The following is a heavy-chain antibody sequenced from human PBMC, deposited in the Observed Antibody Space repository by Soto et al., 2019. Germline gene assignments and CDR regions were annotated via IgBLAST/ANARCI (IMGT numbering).Heavy chain of an antibody. CDR1: GGTFSSYA. Sequence: QVQLVQSGAEVKKPGSSVKVSCKASGGTFSSYAITWVRQAPGQGLEWMGGIIPIFGTANYAQKFQGRVTSTADESTSTAYMELSSLRYEDTAVYYCAADYYDTSCYYFAYWGQGTLVTVSS. V-gene: IGHV1-69*01. CDR3: AADYYDTSCYYFAY. CDR2: IIPIFGTA. J-gene: IGHJ4*02. D-gene: IGHD3-22*01.